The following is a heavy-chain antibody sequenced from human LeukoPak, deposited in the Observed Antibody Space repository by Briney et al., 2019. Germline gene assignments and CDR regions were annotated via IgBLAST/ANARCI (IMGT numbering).Heavy chain of an antibody. J-gene: IGHJ4*02. CDR1: GFTFDDYA. D-gene: IGHD2-15*01. CDR3: AKAYCSGGSCYSDSVFFDY. CDR2: ISWNSGSI. V-gene: IGHV3-9*01. Sequence: GRSLRLSCAASGFTFDDYAMHWVRQAPGKGLEWVSGISWNSGSIGYADSVKGRFTISRDNAKNSLYLQMNSLRAEDTALYYCAKAYCSGGSCYSDSVFFDYWGQGTLVTVSS.